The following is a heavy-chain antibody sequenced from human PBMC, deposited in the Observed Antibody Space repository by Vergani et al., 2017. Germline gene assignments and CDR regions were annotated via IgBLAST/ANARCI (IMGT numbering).Heavy chain of an antibody. CDR3: ARLXGRDSSGSKYFDY. CDR2: IYPGDSDT. Sequence: EVQLVQSGAEVKKPGESLKISCKGSGYSFTNYWIAWVRQMPGKGLEWMGIIYPGDSDTRYSPSFQGQVTISADKSISTAYLQWSSLKASDTAMYYCARLXGRDSSGSKYFDYWGQGTLVTVSS. J-gene: IGHJ4*02. CDR1: GYSFTNYW. V-gene: IGHV5-51*01. D-gene: IGHD3-22*01.